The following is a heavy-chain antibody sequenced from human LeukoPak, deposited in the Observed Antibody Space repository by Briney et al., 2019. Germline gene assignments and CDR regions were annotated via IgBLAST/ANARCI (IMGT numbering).Heavy chain of an antibody. CDR2: IYYSGST. D-gene: IGHD3-10*01. CDR1: GASISSGSYY. CDR3: IRENPQQGSEAY. J-gene: IGHJ4*02. V-gene: IGHV4-39*07. Sequence: PSETLSLACTVSGASISSGSYYWGWIRQPPGKGLEWIGTIYYSGSTYYNPSLKSRLTISVDTSRNQFSLRLSSVTAADTAVYYCIRENPQQGSEAYWGQGTLVTVSS.